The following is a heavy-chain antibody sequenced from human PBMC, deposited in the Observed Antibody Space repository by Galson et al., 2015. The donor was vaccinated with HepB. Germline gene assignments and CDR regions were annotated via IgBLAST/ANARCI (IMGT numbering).Heavy chain of an antibody. J-gene: IGHJ4*02. CDR1: GFPFSSYT. V-gene: IGHV3-48*01. CDR3: TRIALSGSYWYFDY. CDR2: ISATSDNK. Sequence: LRLSCAASGFPFSSYTMNWVRQAPGKGLEWISYISATSDNKFSADSVKGRFIISRDNAKNLLYLQMNSLRAKDTAVYYCTRIALSGSYWYFDYWGQGSLVTVSS. D-gene: IGHD1-26*01.